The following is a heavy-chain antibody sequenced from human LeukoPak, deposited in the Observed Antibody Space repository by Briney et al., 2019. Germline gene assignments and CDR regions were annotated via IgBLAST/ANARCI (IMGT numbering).Heavy chain of an antibody. D-gene: IGHD3-10*01. CDR2: ITRDGNEK. J-gene: IGHJ6*02. Sequence: PGGSLRLSCEVSGLIFSTYWMTWVRQAPGKGLEWVATITRDGNEKYYVDSVKGRFTISRDNAKDSLCLQMNSLRAEDTAVYYCARGHRGSEFWGRGTTVTVFS. CDR3: ARGHRGSEF. CDR1: GLIFSTYW. V-gene: IGHV3-7*03.